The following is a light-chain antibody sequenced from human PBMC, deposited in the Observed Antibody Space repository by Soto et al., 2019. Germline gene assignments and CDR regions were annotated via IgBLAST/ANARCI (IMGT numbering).Light chain of an antibody. J-gene: IGKJ1*01. Sequence: DIQMTQSPSTLSASVGDRVTITCRASQSISSWLAWYQQKPGKAPKLLIYDASSLESGVPSRFSGSGSGTEFTLTISSLQPDDFETYYCQQYNSYSPTSGQGTKVDI. CDR1: QSISSW. CDR3: QQYNSYSPT. V-gene: IGKV1-5*01. CDR2: DAS.